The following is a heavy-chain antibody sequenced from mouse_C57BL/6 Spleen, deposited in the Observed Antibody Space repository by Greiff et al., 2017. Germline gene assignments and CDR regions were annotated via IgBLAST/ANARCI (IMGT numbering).Heavy chain of an antibody. Sequence: VQLQQPGAELVMPGASVKLSCKASGYTFTSYWMHWVKQRPGQGLEWIGEIDPSDSYTNYNQKFKGKSTLTVDKSSSTAYMQLSSLTSEDSAVYYCARGGDYGSSLAWFEYWGQGTLVTVSA. CDR2: IDPSDSYT. CDR1: GYTFTSYW. D-gene: IGHD1-1*01. CDR3: ARGGDYGSSLAWFEY. V-gene: IGHV1-69*01. J-gene: IGHJ3*01.